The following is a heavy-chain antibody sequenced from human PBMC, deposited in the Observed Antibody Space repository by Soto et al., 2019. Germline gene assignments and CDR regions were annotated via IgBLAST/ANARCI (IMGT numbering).Heavy chain of an antibody. J-gene: IGHJ6*03. CDR2: ISAYNGNT. CDR3: ARVGIRFLEWLLSNKSNYYYYYMDV. V-gene: IGHV1-18*01. D-gene: IGHD3-3*01. Sequence: GASVKVSCKASGYTFTSYGISWVRQAPGQGLEWMGWISAYNGNTNYAQKLQGRVTMTTDTSTSTAYMELSSLRSDDAAVYYCARVGIRFLEWLLSNKSNYYYYYMDVWGKGTTVTVSS. CDR1: GYTFTSYG.